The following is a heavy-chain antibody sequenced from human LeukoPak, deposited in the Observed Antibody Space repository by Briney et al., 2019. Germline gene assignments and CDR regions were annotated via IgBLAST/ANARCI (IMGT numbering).Heavy chain of an antibody. CDR3: ARFFPRPVYYYGMDV. J-gene: IGHJ6*02. D-gene: IGHD1-1*01. CDR2: INHSGST. V-gene: IGHV4-34*01. Sequence: PSETLSLTCAVYGGSFSGYYWSWIRQPPGKGLEWIGEINHSGSTNYNPSLKSRVTISVDTSKNQFSLKLSSVTAADTAVYYCARFFPRPVYYYGMDVWGQGTTVTVSS. CDR1: GGSFSGYY.